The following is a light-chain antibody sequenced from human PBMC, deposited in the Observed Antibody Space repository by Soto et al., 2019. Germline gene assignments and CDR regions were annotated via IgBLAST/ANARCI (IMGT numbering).Light chain of an antibody. CDR2: KES. Sequence: DIKMTQSPSTLSLSLGENVIITCRASQSLSSWLVCYQQKQGRDPTLLIYKESTFKSGVPSRFSGSGSGTEFILTISSLQHHDFATYYYQHHHSYSEAFGQGTKVDTK. J-gene: IGKJ1*01. CDR1: QSLSSW. CDR3: QHHHSYSEA. V-gene: IGKV1-5*03.